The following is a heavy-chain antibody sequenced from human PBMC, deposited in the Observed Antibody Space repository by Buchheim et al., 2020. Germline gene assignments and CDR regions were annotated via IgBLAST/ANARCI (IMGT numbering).Heavy chain of an antibody. V-gene: IGHV3-30*18. J-gene: IGHJ6*02. D-gene: IGHD3-3*01. CDR1: GFTFSSYG. CDR2: ISYDGSNK. CDR3: AKDEPIFGVVIISYYGMDV. Sequence: QVQLVESGGGVVQPGGSLRLSCAASGFTFSSYGMHWVRQAPGKGLEWVAVISYDGSNKYYADSVKGRFTISRDNSKNTLYLQMNSLRAEDTAVYYCAKDEPIFGVVIISYYGMDVCGQGTT.